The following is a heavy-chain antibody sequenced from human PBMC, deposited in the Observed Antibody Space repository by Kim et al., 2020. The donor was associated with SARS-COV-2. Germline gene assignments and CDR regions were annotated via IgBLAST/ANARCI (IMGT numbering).Heavy chain of an antibody. D-gene: IGHD3-22*01. J-gene: IGHJ4*01. V-gene: IGHV4-34*01. Sequence: SETLSLTCAVYGGSFSGYYWSWIRQPPGKGLEWIGEINHSGSTNYNPSLKSRVTISVDTSKNQFSLKLSSVTAADTAVYYCARLTPGDSSGSPGTKSFD. CDR2: INHSGST. CDR1: GGSFSGYY. CDR3: ARLTPGDSSGSPGTKSFD.